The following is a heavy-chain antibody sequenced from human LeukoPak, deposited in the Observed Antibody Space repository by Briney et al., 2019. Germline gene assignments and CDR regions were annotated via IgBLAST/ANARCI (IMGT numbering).Heavy chain of an antibody. CDR3: VRGGAARPDY. CDR2: SGSDDNT. D-gene: IGHD6-6*01. V-gene: IGHV3-23*01. CDR1: GFTFSSYA. J-gene: IGHJ4*02. Sequence: GGSLRLSCAASGFTFSSYAMGWVRQAPGKGLEWVSASGSDDNTYYADSVKGRFTISRDNSKNTLYLQMNSLRDEDTAVYYCVRGGAARPDYWGQGTLVTVSS.